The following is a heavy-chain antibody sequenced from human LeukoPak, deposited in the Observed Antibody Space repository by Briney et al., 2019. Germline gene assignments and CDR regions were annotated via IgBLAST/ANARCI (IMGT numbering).Heavy chain of an antibody. CDR1: GGSISSGSYY. D-gene: IGHD3-10*01. J-gene: IGHJ6*03. Sequence: PSETLSLTCTVSGGSISSGSYYWSWIRQPPGKGLEWIGEINHSGSTNYNPSLKSRVTISVDTSKNQFSLKLSSVTAADTAVYYCARVRGYGSGSYRYYYMDVWGKGTTVTVSS. CDR2: INHSGST. CDR3: ARVRGYGSGSYRYYYMDV. V-gene: IGHV4-39*07.